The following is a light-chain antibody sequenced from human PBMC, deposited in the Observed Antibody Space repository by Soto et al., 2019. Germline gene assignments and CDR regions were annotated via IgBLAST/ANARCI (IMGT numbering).Light chain of an antibody. CDR2: DNY. CDR3: GAWDDRLTADV. J-gene: IGLJ1*01. Sequence: QSVLTQPPSASGSPGQSVTISCTGSGSNVGYNSVSWYQQLPGTAPKLLIYDNYKRPSGIPTRFSGSKSGTSASLGITGLQTGDEADYYCGAWDDRLTADVFGSGTKVTVL. V-gene: IGLV1-51*01. CDR1: GSNVGYNS.